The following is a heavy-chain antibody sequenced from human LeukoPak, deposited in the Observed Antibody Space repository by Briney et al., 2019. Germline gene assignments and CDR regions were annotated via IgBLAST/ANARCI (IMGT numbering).Heavy chain of an antibody. CDR1: GFTFSSYA. Sequence: PGGSLRLSCAASGFTFSSYAMHWVRQAPGKGLEWVAVISYDGSNKYYADSVKGRFTISRDNSKNTLYLQMNSLRAEDTAVYYCARVLAAAGNYWGQGTLVTVSS. D-gene: IGHD6-13*01. CDR3: ARVLAAAGNY. CDR2: ISYDGSNK. J-gene: IGHJ4*02. V-gene: IGHV3-30*04.